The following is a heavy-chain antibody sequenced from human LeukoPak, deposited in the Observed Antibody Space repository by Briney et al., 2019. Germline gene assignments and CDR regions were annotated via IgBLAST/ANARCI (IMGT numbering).Heavy chain of an antibody. D-gene: IGHD6-13*01. Sequence: SQTLSLTCAISGDSVSSNSATWTWIRQSPSSGLEWLGRTYYRSKWYNDYAVSVKSRILINPDTSKNQFSLQLNSVTPEDTAVYYCARGSSSNSWYFDYWGQGTLVTVSS. CDR2: TYYRSKWYN. CDR3: ARGSSSNSWYFDY. V-gene: IGHV6-1*01. CDR1: GDSVSSNSAT. J-gene: IGHJ4*02.